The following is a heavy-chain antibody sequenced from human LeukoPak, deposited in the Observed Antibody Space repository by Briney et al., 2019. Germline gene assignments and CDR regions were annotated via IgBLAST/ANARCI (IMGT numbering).Heavy chain of an antibody. V-gene: IGHV1-2*02. CDR2: INPSSGGT. J-gene: IGHJ6*03. Sequence: ASVKVSCKPSGYTFTGYCIHWVRQAPGQGLEWMGWINPSSGGTNYPQKFQGRVTMTRDTSLSTAYMELSGLRSDDTAVYYCARGVVAATFYYYIDVWGKGTTVTVSS. CDR3: ARGVVAATFYYYIDV. D-gene: IGHD2-15*01. CDR1: GYTFTGYC.